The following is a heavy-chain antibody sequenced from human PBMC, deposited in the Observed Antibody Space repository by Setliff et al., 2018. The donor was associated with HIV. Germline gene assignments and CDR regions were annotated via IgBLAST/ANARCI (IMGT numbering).Heavy chain of an antibody. CDR2: INPSSGST. V-gene: IGHV1-46*01. CDR3: ARDPAPSSSASYFQH. J-gene: IGHJ1*01. Sequence: ASVKVSCKASGYTFTSYYMHWVRQAPGQGLEWMGIINPSSGSTTYAQKFQGRVTMTRDTSTSTVYMELSSLGSEDTAVYYCARDPAPSSSASYFQHWGQGTTVTVSS. CDR1: GYTFTSYY. D-gene: IGHD6-6*01.